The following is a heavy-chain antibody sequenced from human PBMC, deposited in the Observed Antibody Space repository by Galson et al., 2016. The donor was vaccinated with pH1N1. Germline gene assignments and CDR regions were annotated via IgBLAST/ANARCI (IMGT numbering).Heavy chain of an antibody. CDR1: GDTFRTHT. Sequence: SVKVSCKASGDTFRTHTFNWVRQAPGQGLERMGRITPAFGTADYAQKFQGRVAFTADKSTSTVYMEMVSLKSDDTAVYYCVRGVQLVRYFDFWGQGTLVVVSS. V-gene: IGHV1-69*08. D-gene: IGHD6-6*01. CDR3: VRGVQLVRYFDF. J-gene: IGHJ4*02. CDR2: ITPAFGTA.